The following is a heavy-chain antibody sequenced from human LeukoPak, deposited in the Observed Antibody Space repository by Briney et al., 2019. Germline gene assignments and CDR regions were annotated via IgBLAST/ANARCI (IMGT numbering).Heavy chain of an antibody. J-gene: IGHJ4*02. CDR2: IYHSGST. Sequence: SGTLSLTCAVSGDSITSTNWWTWVRQPPGKGLEWIGEIYHSGSTDYNPSLKSRVTISLDRSRNQFSLRLNSVTAADTAVYYCARGGNSAWYFDYWGQGTLITVSS. D-gene: IGHD6-19*01. CDR1: GDSITSTNW. CDR3: ARGGNSAWYFDY. V-gene: IGHV4-4*02.